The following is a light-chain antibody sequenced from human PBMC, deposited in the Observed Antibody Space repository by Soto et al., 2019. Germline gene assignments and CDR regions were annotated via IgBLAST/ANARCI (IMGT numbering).Light chain of an antibody. CDR3: AAWDDSLNGREV. V-gene: IGLV1-44*01. Sequence: QAVVTQPPSASGTPGQRVTISCSGSSSNIGSNTVNWYQQLPGTAPKPLIYSNNQRPSGVPDRFSGSKSGTSASLAISGLQSEDEADYYCAAWDDSLNGREVFGGGTKLTVL. J-gene: IGLJ2*01. CDR1: SSNIGSNT. CDR2: SNN.